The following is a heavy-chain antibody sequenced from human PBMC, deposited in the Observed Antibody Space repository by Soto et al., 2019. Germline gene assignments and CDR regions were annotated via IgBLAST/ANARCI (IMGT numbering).Heavy chain of an antibody. D-gene: IGHD3-3*01. J-gene: IGHJ4*02. CDR2: IYPSDSDT. Sequence: GESLTTSCQGSGYNFAGYWIAWVLQMPGKGLELMGIIYPSDSDTRYRPSFQGQVTISADKSISSAYLQWSSLRASDTAMYYCARGGVSTRTFDYWGQGTTVTVSS. CDR1: GYNFAGYW. CDR3: ARGGVSTRTFDY. V-gene: IGHV5-51*01.